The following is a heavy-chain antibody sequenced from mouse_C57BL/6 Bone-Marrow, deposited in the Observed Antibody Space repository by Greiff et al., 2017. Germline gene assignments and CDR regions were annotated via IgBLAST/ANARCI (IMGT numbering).Heavy chain of an antibody. Sequence: EVKLVESGGDLVKPGGSLKLSCAASGFTFSSYGMSWVRQTPDKRLEWVATISSGGSYTEYPDSVKGRFTITRDNAKNTLYLQMSSLKSEDTAMYYCARLYDGYYEVGDWGQGTTLTVSS. D-gene: IGHD2-3*01. CDR2: ISSGGSYT. CDR1: GFTFSSYG. V-gene: IGHV5-6*02. J-gene: IGHJ2*01. CDR3: ARLYDGYYEVGD.